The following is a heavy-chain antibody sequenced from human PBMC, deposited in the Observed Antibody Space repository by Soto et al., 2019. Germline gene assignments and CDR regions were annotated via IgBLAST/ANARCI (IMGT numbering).Heavy chain of an antibody. V-gene: IGHV4-59*01. D-gene: IGHD4-17*01. CDR2: IYYSGST. J-gene: IGHJ1*01. Sequence: SETLSLTCTVSGGSISSYYWIWIRQPPGKGLEWIGYIYYSGSTNYNPSLKSRVTISVDTSKNQFSLKLSSVTAADTAVYYCARGSLRSEYFQHWGQGTLVTVSS. CDR1: GGSISSYY. CDR3: ARGSLRSEYFQH.